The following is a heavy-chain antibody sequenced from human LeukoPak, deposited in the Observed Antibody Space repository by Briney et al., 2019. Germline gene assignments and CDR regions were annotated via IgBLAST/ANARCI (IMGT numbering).Heavy chain of an antibody. V-gene: IGHV3-74*01. D-gene: IGHD2-2*01. Sequence: GGSLRLSCAASGFTFSTYWMHWVRQAPGKGLVWVSRINSDGSSTSYADSVKGRFTISRDNAKKTLYLQMNSLRAEDTAVCYCASLGYCSSTSCPTAWGQGTLVTVSS. CDR2: INSDGSST. J-gene: IGHJ5*02. CDR3: ASLGYCSSTSCPTA. CDR1: GFTFSTYW.